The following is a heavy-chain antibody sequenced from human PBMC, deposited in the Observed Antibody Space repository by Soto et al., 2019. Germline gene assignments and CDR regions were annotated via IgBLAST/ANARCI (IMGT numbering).Heavy chain of an antibody. J-gene: IGHJ4*02. CDR2: ISKSDYT. CDR1: GFAFNNYG. D-gene: IGHD2-2*01. CDR3: AREDSIIIPAVSDF. V-gene: IGHV3-21*01. Sequence: RRLSCTVSGFAFNNYGINWVRQAPGKGLEWVSSISKSDYTYYSDSVKGRFAISRDNAKSSVSLQMNTLRAEDTAVYYCAREDSIIIPAVSDFWGQGTLVTVSS.